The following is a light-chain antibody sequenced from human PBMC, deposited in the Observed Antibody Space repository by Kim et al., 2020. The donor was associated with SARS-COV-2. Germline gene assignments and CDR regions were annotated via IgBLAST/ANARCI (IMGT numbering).Light chain of an antibody. CDR2: WAS. V-gene: IGKV4-1*01. Sequence: DIVMTQSPDSLAVSLGGRATINCKSSQSVLYSSNNKNYLAWYQQKPGQPPKLLIYWASTRESGVPDRFSGSGSGTDFTLTISSLQAEDVAVYYCQQYYSTLYSFGQGTKLEI. CDR1: QSVLYSSNNKNY. CDR3: QQYYSTLYS. J-gene: IGKJ2*03.